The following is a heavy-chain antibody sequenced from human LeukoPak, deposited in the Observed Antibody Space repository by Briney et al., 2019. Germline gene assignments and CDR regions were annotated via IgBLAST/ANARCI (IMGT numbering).Heavy chain of an antibody. D-gene: IGHD2-15*01. CDR2: IYYSGST. J-gene: IGHJ3*02. V-gene: IGHV4-59*08. CDR1: GGSISSYY. CDR3: VRHLSAGRPAFDI. Sequence: SETLSLTCTVSGGSISSYYWSWIRQPPGKGLEWIGYIYYSGSTNYNPSLKSRVTISVDTSNNKFSLKLTSLTAADTAVYYCVRHLSAGRPAFDIWGQGTMVTVSS.